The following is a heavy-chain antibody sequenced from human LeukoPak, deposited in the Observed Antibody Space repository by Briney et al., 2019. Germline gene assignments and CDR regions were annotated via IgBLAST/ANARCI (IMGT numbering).Heavy chain of an antibody. CDR1: GGSISSSSYY. D-gene: IGHD6-19*01. CDR2: IHYSGST. Sequence: SETLSLTCTVSGGSISSSSYYWGWIRQPPGKGLEWIGSIHYSGSTYYNPSLKSRVTISVDTSKNQFSLKLSSVTAADTAVHYCARRPGIAVAEYYFDYWGQGTLVTVSS. J-gene: IGHJ4*02. V-gene: IGHV4-39*01. CDR3: ARRPGIAVAEYYFDY.